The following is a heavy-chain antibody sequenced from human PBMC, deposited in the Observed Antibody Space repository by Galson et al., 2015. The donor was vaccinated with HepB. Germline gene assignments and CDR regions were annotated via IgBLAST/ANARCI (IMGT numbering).Heavy chain of an antibody. D-gene: IGHD2/OR15-2a*01. CDR2: LSGSGGTT. V-gene: IGHV3-23*01. CDR1: GFTFSSYA. J-gene: IGHJ4*02. CDR3: AKKGTTSYYFDY. Sequence: SLRLSCAASGFTFSSYAMSWARQAPGKGLEWVSLLSGSGGTTYYADSVKGRFTISRDNSRNTLYLPMNSLRAEDTAVYYCAKKGTTSYYFDYWGQGTLVTVSS.